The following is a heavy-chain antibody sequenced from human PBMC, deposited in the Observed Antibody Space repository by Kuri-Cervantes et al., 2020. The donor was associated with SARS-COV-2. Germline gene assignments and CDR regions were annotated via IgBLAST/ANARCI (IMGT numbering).Heavy chain of an antibody. CDR2: IYHSGST. Sequence: SETLSLTCAVSGYSISSGYYWGWIRQPPGKGLEWIGSIYHSGSTYYNPSLKSRVTISVDTSKNQFSLKLSSVTAADTAAYYCARATRQILWGLGMDVWGQGTTVTVSS. V-gene: IGHV4-38-2*01. CDR1: GYSISSGYY. CDR3: ARATRQILWGLGMDV. J-gene: IGHJ6*02. D-gene: IGHD3-10*01.